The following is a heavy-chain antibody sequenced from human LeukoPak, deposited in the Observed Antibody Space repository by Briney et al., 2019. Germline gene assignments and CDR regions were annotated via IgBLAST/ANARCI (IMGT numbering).Heavy chain of an antibody. CDR2: IIPIFGTA. V-gene: IGHV1-69*13. Sequence: SVKVSCKASGYTFTSYYMHWVRQAPGQGLEWMGGIIPIFGTANYAQKFQGRVTITADESTSTAYMELSSLRSEDTAVYYCARSSYGQNRYYYDSSGQLDYWGQGTLVTVSS. CDR1: GYTFTSYY. J-gene: IGHJ4*02. D-gene: IGHD3-22*01. CDR3: ARSSYGQNRYYYDSSGQLDY.